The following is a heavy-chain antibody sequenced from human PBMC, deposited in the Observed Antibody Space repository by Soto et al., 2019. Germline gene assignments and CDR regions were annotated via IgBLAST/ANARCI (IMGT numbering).Heavy chain of an antibody. CDR1: GFTFSSYG. CDR2: IWYDGSNK. Sequence: PGGSLRLSCAASGFTFSSYGMHWVRQAPGKGLEWVAVIWYDGSNKYYADSVKGRFTISRDNSKNTLYLQMNSLRAEDTAVYYCARDQRGVDYYGSGSYYNAAFDIWGQGTMVT. D-gene: IGHD3-10*01. CDR3: ARDQRGVDYYGSGSYYNAAFDI. J-gene: IGHJ3*02. V-gene: IGHV3-33*01.